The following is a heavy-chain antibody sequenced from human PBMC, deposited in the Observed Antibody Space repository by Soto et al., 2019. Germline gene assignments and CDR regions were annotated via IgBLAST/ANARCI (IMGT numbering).Heavy chain of an antibody. CDR2: ISWDDDK. V-gene: IGHV2-5*02. Sequence: QITLKESGPTLVNPTQTLTLTCTFSGVSLSTSGVGVGWIRQPPAKALEWLAHISWDDDKRYSPSLKSRLTITKDTSKNQVVLTMTNMDPVDTATYYCAHRRVTNPLAEYFQHWGQGTLVTVSS. D-gene: IGHD4-17*01. CDR3: AHRRVTNPLAEYFQH. J-gene: IGHJ1*01. CDR1: GVSLSTSGVG.